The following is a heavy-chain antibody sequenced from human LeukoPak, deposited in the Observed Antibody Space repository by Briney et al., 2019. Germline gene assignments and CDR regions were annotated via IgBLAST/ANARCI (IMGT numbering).Heavy chain of an antibody. CDR2: INQSGDT. CDR1: GGSFSTHF. Sequence: PSETLSLTCGVTGGSFSTHFWAWIRPSPARGLEWIGEINQSGDTDYNPSLKRRVKISIDVSRSQFSLTSTSVTAADTAMYYCARVLGIAVVAGATEDNYFDSWGQGALVTVSS. D-gene: IGHD2-2*03. J-gene: IGHJ4*02. V-gene: IGHV4-34*01. CDR3: ARVLGIAVVAGATEDNYFDS.